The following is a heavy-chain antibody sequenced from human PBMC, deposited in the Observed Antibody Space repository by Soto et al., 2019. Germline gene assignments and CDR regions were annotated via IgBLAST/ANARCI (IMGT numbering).Heavy chain of an antibody. CDR2: IYYSGST. CDR1: GGSISSYY. D-gene: IGHD4-4*01. J-gene: IGHJ5*02. Sequence: PSETLSLTCTVSGGSISSYYWSWIRQPPGKGLEWIGYIYYSGSTNYNPSLKSRVTISVDTSKNQFSLKLSSVTAANTAVYYCAAERGSYSKYVFTWGQGTLVTVSS. CDR3: AAERGSYSKYVFT. V-gene: IGHV4-59*01.